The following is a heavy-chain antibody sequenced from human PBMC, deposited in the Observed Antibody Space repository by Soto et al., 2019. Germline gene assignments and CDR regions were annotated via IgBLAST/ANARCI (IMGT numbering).Heavy chain of an antibody. CDR2: ISSSSSTI. Sequence: GGSLRLSCAASGFTFSSYSMNWVRQAPGKGLEWVSYISSSSSTIYYADSVKGRFTISRDNAKNSLYLQMNSLRAEDTAVYYCARDGECRRRSGGSCYLFQHWGQGTLVTVSS. D-gene: IGHD2-15*01. CDR3: ARDGECRRRSGGSCYLFQH. V-gene: IGHV3-48*01. J-gene: IGHJ1*01. CDR1: GFTFSSYS.